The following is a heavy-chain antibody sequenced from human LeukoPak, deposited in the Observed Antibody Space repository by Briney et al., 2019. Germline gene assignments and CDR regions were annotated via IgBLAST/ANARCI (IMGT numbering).Heavy chain of an antibody. V-gene: IGHV4-39*01. CDR1: GGSISSSSYY. D-gene: IGHD3-16*02. CDR3: LSLGELSFRDYFDY. Sequence: PSETLSLTCTVSGGSISSSSYYWGWIRQPPGKGLEWIGSMYYSGSTYYNPSLKSRVTISVDTSKNQFSLKLSSVPAADTAVYYCLSLGELSFRDYFDYWGQGTLVTVSS. J-gene: IGHJ4*02. CDR2: MYYSGST.